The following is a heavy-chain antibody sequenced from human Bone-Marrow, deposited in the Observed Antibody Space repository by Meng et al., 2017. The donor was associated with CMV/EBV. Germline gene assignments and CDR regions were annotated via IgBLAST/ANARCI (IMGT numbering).Heavy chain of an antibody. Sequence: SVKVSCKASGGTFSSYAISWVRRAPGQGLEWMGGIIPIFGTANYAQKFQGRVTITTDESTSTAYMELSSLRSEDTAVYYCARVGVVPAAIGGNWFDPWGHGTLVTFCS. CDR3: ARVGVVPAAIGGNWFDP. V-gene: IGHV1-69*05. J-gene: IGHJ5*02. CDR2: IIPIFGTA. CDR1: GGTFSSYA. D-gene: IGHD2-2*01.